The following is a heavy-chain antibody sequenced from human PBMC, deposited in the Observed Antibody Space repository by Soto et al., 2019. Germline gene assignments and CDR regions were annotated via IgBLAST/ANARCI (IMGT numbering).Heavy chain of an antibody. D-gene: IGHD3-10*02. CDR2: IYYSGST. Sequence: GKGLEWIWYIYYSGSTNYNPSLKSRVTISVDTSKNQFSLKLSSVTAADTAVYFFFFQAEDGIRDVRSVSAFLLNRSSDL. CDR3: FFQAEDGIRDVRSVSAFLLNRSSDL. V-gene: IGHV4-59*01. J-gene: IGHJ2*01.